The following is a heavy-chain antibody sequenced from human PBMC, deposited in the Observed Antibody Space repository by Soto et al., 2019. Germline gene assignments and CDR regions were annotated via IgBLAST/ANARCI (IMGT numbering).Heavy chain of an antibody. V-gene: IGHV3-30*03. D-gene: IGHD4-4*01. CDR2: ISYDGIDE. Sequence: QVQLVESGGGVVQPGRSLRLSCAASGFIFTSYGIHWVRQAPGMGLEWVAVISYDGIDENYADSVKGRFTISRDNSKSTLYLQMNSLRAEDTAVYYCARDQAEMATVSLGYWGQGTLVTVSS. CDR3: ARDQAEMATVSLGY. J-gene: IGHJ4*02. CDR1: GFIFTSYG.